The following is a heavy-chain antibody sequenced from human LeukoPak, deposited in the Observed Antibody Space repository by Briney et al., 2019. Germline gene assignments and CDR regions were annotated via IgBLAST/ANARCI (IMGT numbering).Heavy chain of an antibody. V-gene: IGHV3-30*04. CDR2: ISYDGSNK. CDR1: GFTFSSYA. Sequence: TGGSLRLSCAASGFTFSSYAMHWVRPAPGKGLEWVAVISYDGSNKYYADSVKGRFTISRDNSKNTLYLQMNSLRAEDTAVYYCAKSSSGWYGLDYWGQGTLVTVSS. J-gene: IGHJ4*02. D-gene: IGHD6-19*01. CDR3: AKSSSGWYGLDY.